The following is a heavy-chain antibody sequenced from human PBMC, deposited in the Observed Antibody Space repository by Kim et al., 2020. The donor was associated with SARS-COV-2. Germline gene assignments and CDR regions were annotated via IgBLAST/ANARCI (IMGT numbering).Heavy chain of an antibody. V-gene: IGHV1-8*01. D-gene: IGHD1-26*01. Sequence: ASVKVSCKASGYTFTSYDINWVRQATGQGLEWMGWMNPNSGNTGYAQKFQGRVTMTRNTSISTAYMELSSLRSEDTAVYYCATPGPLGRKNWFDPWGQGTLVTVSS. CDR1: GYTFTSYD. CDR3: ATPGPLGRKNWFDP. J-gene: IGHJ5*02. CDR2: MNPNSGNT.